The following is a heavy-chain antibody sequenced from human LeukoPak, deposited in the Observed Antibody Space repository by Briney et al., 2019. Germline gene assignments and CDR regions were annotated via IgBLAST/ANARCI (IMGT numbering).Heavy chain of an antibody. J-gene: IGHJ4*02. V-gene: IGHV3-7*03. D-gene: IGHD6-13*01. Sequence: GGSLRLTCAASGFPFNAYWMTWVRQAPGKGLEWVANIRQDGDTKYYVDSVKGRFTISRDNAMNSLYLQINSLRAEDTAIYYCARSLPYGTTWYGRSDFWGQGTLVTVSS. CDR1: GFPFNAYW. CDR2: IRQDGDTK. CDR3: ARSLPYGTTWYGRSDF.